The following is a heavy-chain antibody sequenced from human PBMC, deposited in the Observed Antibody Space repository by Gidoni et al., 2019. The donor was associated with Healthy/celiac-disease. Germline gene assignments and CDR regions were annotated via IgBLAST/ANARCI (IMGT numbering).Heavy chain of an antibody. J-gene: IGHJ4*02. CDR3: ARGGWGRWGDYAGYFDY. V-gene: IGHV1-18*01. CDR2: ISAYNGNT. Sequence: QVQLVQSGAKVNKPGASVQVSCQASGYTFPSYGISWVRQAPGQGLELRGWISAYNGNTNYAQKLQGRVTMTTDTSTSTAYMELRSLRSDDTAVYSCARGGWGRWGDYAGYFDYWGQGTLVTVSS. CDR1: GYTFPSYG. D-gene: IGHD4-17*01.